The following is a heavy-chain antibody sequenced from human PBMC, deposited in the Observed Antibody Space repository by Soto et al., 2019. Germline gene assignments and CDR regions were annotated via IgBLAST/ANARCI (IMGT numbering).Heavy chain of an antibody. D-gene: IGHD2-8*01. J-gene: IGHJ4*02. CDR3: ARDSTHCTNGLCSFDY. CDR1: GYTFTSYG. CDR2: NSAYNGNT. V-gene: IGHV1-18*01. Sequence: ASVKVSCKASGYTFTSYGISWARQAPGQGLEWMGWNSAYNGNTNYAQKLQCRVTMTTDTSTSTAYMELMSLRSDDTAVYSCARDSTHCTNGLCSFDYWGQGTLVTVSS.